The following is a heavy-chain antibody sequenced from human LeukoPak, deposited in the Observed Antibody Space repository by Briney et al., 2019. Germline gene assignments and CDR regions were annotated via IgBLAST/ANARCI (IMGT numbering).Heavy chain of an antibody. D-gene: IGHD4-17*01. Sequence: GGSLRLSCAASGFTFSSYSMNWVRQAPGKGLEWVSYISSSSSTMYYADSVKGRFTISRDNAKNSLYLQMNSLRAEDTAVYYCASPASGYGDYVAAFDIWGQGTMVTVSS. CDR2: ISSSSSTM. V-gene: IGHV3-48*01. J-gene: IGHJ3*02. CDR3: ASPASGYGDYVAAFDI. CDR1: GFTFSSYS.